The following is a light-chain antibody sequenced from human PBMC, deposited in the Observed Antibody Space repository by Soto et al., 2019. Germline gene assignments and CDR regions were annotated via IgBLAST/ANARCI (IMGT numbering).Light chain of an antibody. Sequence: DIQMTQSPSTLSASVGDRVTITCRASRRISSWLAWYQQQPGKAPKLLVYDASTLQSGVPSRCSGNGSGTEFTLTISRLQPEDLATYFCQQYNGYPWTFGQGTRVGIK. CDR3: QQYNGYPWT. CDR2: DAS. J-gene: IGKJ1*01. CDR1: RRISSW. V-gene: IGKV1-5*01.